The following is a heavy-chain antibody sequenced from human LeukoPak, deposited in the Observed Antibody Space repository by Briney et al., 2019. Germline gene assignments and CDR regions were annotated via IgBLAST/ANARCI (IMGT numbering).Heavy chain of an antibody. CDR1: GGTFSSYA. CDR3: ARGNFWSGYYTGYYYYGMDV. D-gene: IGHD3-3*01. Sequence: SVKVSCKASGGTFSSYAISWVRQAPGQRLEWMGGIIPIFGTANYAQKFQGRVTITADESTSTAYMELSSLRSEDTAVYYCARGNFWSGYYTGYYYYGMDVWGQGTTVTVSS. J-gene: IGHJ6*02. CDR2: IIPIFGTA. V-gene: IGHV1-69*13.